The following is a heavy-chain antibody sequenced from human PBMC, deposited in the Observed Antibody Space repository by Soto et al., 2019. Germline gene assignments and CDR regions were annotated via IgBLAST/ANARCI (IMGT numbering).Heavy chain of an antibody. CDR3: AKVYMVRGKSDAFDI. D-gene: IGHD3-10*01. Sequence: QVQLVESGGGVVQPGRSLRLSCAASGFTFSSYGMHWVRQAPGKGLEWVAVISYDGSNKYYADSVKGRFTISRENSKNTLYLQMNSLRAEDTAVYYCAKVYMVRGKSDAFDIWGQGTMVTVSS. CDR1: GFTFSSYG. CDR2: ISYDGSNK. V-gene: IGHV3-30*18. J-gene: IGHJ3*02.